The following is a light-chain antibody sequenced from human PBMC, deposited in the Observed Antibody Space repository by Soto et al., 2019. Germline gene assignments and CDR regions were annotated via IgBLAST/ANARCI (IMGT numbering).Light chain of an antibody. CDR1: QSVSNNY. J-gene: IGKJ1*01. V-gene: IGKV3-20*01. CDR2: GAS. Sequence: ESVLTQSPGTLSLSPGERATLSCRASQSVSNNYLACYQQKPGQAPRLLIYGASSRATGIPDRFSGSGSGTDFTLTIISLQSEDFAVYFCQHYHNWPPWTFGQGTKVDIK. CDR3: QHYHNWPPWT.